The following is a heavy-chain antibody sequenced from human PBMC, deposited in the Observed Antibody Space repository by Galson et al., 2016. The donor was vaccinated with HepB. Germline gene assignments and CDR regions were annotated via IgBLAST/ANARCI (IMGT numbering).Heavy chain of an antibody. D-gene: IGHD2-21*01. Sequence: SLRLSCATSGFAFTAYEVHWVRQAPGKGLEWVAVMSPGGSIKLYTDSVKGRFTISRDNSRNTLYLQMNSLRPEDTAVYYCAKDQIPRAPDFFDFWGQGTLVTVSS. CDR1: GFAFTAYE. CDR3: AKDQIPRAPDFFDF. V-gene: IGHV3-30*18. J-gene: IGHJ4*02. CDR2: MSPGGSIK.